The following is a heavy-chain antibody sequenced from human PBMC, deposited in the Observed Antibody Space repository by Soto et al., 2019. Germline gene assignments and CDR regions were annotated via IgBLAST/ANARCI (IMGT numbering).Heavy chain of an antibody. J-gene: IGHJ4*02. D-gene: IGHD2-21*02. CDR2: ISSSSSTI. CDR1: GFTFSSCS. V-gene: IGHV3-48*02. Sequence: GGSLRLSCAASGFTFSSCSMNWVRQAPGKGLEWVSYISSSSSTIYYADSVKGRFTTSRDNAKNSLYLQMHSLRDGDTAVYYCARVKVVTATDFWGQGTLVTVSS. CDR3: ARVKVVTATDF.